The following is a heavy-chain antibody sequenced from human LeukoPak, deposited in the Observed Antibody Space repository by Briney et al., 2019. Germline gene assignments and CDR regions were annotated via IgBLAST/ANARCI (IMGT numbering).Heavy chain of an antibody. Sequence: GGSLRLSCAASGFTFSSYWMIWVRQAPGKGLEWVANIKQDGSEKYYVDSVKGRFTISRDNAKNSLYLQMNSLRAEDTAVYYCAREGDYYDSSGYYDVFDYWGQGTLVTVSS. CDR2: IKQDGSEK. V-gene: IGHV3-7*01. D-gene: IGHD3-22*01. J-gene: IGHJ4*02. CDR3: AREGDYYDSSGYYDVFDY. CDR1: GFTFSSYW.